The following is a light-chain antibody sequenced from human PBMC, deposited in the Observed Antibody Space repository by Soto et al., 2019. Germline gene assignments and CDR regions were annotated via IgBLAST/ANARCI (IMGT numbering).Light chain of an antibody. CDR2: GAS. CDR1: QSVISN. J-gene: IGKJ5*01. Sequence: IVMTHSRATLSVSPGERATLSFRASQSVISNLAWYQQKPGLAPRLLIYGASTRATGIPARFSGSGSGTDFSLTISRLEPEDFAVYYCQQYRSSPITFGQGTRLEI. CDR3: QQYRSSPIT. V-gene: IGKV3D-20*01.